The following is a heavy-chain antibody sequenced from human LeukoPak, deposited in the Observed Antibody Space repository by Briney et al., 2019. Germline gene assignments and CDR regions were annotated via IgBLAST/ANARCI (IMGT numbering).Heavy chain of an antibody. Sequence: SQTLSLTCTVSGGSISSGSYYWSWIRQPAGKGLEWLGRIYTSGSTNYNPSLKSRVTISVDTAKNQFSLKLSCVTAADTAVYYCARASPRDFWSGYGFDYWGQGTLVTVSS. D-gene: IGHD3-3*01. CDR3: ARASPRDFWSGYGFDY. V-gene: IGHV4-61*02. CDR1: GGSISSGSYY. CDR2: IYTSGST. J-gene: IGHJ4*02.